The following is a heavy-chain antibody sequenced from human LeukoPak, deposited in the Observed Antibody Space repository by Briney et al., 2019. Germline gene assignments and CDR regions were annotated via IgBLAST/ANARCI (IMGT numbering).Heavy chain of an antibody. CDR1: GYTFTGYY. D-gene: IGHD4-23*01. J-gene: IGHJ5*02. V-gene: IGHV1-46*01. CDR3: ARDGAPSRGKENNWFDP. Sequence: ASVKVSCKASGYTFTGYYMHWVRQAPGQGLEWMGIINPSGGSTSYAQKFRGRVTMTRDTSTSTVYMELSSLRSEDTAVYYCARDGAPSRGKENNWFDPWGQGTLVTVSS. CDR2: INPSGGST.